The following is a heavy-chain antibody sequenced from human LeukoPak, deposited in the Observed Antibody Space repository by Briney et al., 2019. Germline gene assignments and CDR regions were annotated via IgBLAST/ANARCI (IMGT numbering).Heavy chain of an antibody. V-gene: IGHV3-30*04. CDR1: GFTFSSYA. D-gene: IGHD6-13*01. CDR3: ARASSSWHSDY. J-gene: IGHJ4*02. Sequence: GRSLRLSCAASGFTFSSYAMHWVRQAPGKGLEWVAVISYDGSNKYYADSVKGRFTISRDNSKNTLYLQMNSLRAEDTAVYYCARASSSWHSDYWGQGTLVTVSS. CDR2: ISYDGSNK.